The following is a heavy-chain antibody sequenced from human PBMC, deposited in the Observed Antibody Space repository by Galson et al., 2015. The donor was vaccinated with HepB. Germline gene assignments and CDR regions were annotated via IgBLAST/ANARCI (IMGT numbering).Heavy chain of an antibody. CDR1: GGSISSYY. J-gene: IGHJ6*02. D-gene: IGHD1-26*01. CDR2: IYYSGST. CDR3: ARDPVPPSYRGGTTGYGMDV. V-gene: IGHV4-59*01. Sequence: ETLSLTCTVSGGSISSYYWSWIRQPPGKGLEWIGYIYYSGSTNYNPSLKSRVTISVDTSKNQFSLKLSSVTAADTAVYYCARDPVPPSYRGGTTGYGMDVWGQGTTVTVSS.